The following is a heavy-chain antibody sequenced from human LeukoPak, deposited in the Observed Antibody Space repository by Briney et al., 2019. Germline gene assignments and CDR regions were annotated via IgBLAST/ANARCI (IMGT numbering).Heavy chain of an antibody. Sequence: PSETLSLTCTVSGGSISSYYWSWIRQPPGKGLEWIGYIYYSGSTNYNPSLKSRVTIPVDTSKNQFSLKLSSVTAADTAVYYCASHSGIAVAGGDFDYWGQGTLVTVSS. J-gene: IGHJ4*02. V-gene: IGHV4-59*08. CDR1: GGSISSYY. CDR3: ASHSGIAVAGGDFDY. CDR2: IYYSGST. D-gene: IGHD6-19*01.